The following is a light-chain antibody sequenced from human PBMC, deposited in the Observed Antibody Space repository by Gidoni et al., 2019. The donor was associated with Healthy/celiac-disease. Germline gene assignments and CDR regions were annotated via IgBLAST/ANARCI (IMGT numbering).Light chain of an antibody. CDR1: QGISSW. CDR2: AAS. V-gene: IGKV1-12*01. J-gene: IGKJ2*01. Sequence: DIQMTQSPSSVSASVGDRVTITCRASQGISSWLAWYQQKPGKAPKLLIYAASSLQSGVPSRSSGSRAGADFTLTISSLQPEDVAAYYCQQASSFPPTFXQXTKLEIK. CDR3: QQASSFPPT.